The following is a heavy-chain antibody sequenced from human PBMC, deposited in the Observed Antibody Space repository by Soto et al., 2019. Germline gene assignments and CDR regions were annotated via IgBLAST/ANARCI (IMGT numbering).Heavy chain of an antibody. V-gene: IGHV1-18*01. CDR3: ARDLPPSDY. CDR1: GYTFTSYF. CDR2: IGAYNGTT. J-gene: IGHJ4*02. D-gene: IGHD2-2*01. Sequence: QVQLVQSGAEVKKPGASVKVSCKASGYTFTSYFISWVRQAPGQGLEWMVWIGAYNGTTNYVQELQGRVTMPADTATSTAYMELRSVRSDDTAVYYCARDLPPSDYWGQGTLVTVSS.